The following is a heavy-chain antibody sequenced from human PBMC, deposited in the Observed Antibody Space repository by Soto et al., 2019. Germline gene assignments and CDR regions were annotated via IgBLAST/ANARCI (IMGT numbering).Heavy chain of an antibody. CDR3: ARMVRGSNIDYYHYMDV. D-gene: IGHD3-10*01. V-gene: IGHV1-18*01. CDR2: ISAYNGDT. J-gene: IGHJ6*03. Sequence: QVQLVQSGAEVKKPGASVKVSCKASGYTFTSHGISWVRQAPGQGLEWMGWISAYNGDTNYAQKLQGRVTVTTDTSTSTAYMELRSLRSEDTAVYYSARMVRGSNIDYYHYMDVWGKGTTVTVSS. CDR1: GYTFTSHG.